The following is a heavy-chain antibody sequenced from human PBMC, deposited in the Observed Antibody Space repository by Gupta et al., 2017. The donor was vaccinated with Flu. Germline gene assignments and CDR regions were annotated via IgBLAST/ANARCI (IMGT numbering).Heavy chain of an antibody. D-gene: IGHD4-4*01. CDR3: ARRGWTRDYNYGLEV. CDR1: GGSFSGYY. V-gene: IGHV4-34*01. Sequence: QVQLQQWGAGLLRPSETLSLTCIVNGGSFSGYYWNWIRHTPGKGLEWIGEINHGGRTNKDPSLKTRVTILGDTSKREFSLKLTSVTVADTGVYYCARRGWTRDYNYGLEVWGQGTTVTVSS. CDR2: INHGGRT. J-gene: IGHJ6*02.